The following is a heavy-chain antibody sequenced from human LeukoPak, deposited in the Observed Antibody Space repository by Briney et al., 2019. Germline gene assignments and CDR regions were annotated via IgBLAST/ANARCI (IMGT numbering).Heavy chain of an antibody. CDR1: GGSISTFY. CDR2: IFTSGST. D-gene: IGHD3-10*01. J-gene: IGHJ5*02. Sequence: ASETLSLTCTVSGGSISTFYWSWIRQPAGKGLEWIGRIFTSGSTNYNPSLKSRVTMSVDTSKNQFSLKLSSVTAADTAVYYCARDDYYGSGSYYNPYHWFDPWGQGTLVTVSS. CDR3: ARDDYYGSGSYYNPYHWFDP. V-gene: IGHV4-4*07.